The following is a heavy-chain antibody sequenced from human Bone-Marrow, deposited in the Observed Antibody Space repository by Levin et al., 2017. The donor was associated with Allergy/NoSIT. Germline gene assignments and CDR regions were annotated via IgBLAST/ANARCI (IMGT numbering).Heavy chain of an antibody. J-gene: IGHJ3*01. CDR1: GFTFSDFA. CDR2: ISYDGTNE. V-gene: IGHV3-30-3*01. D-gene: IGHD4-17*01. CDR3: ARDLGLYGDYDAFDV. Sequence: SGGSLRLSCAASGFTFSDFAFDWVRQAPGKGLEWVALISYDGTNEFYADSVKGRFTISRDNSKNTLYLQMNSLRPEDTAVYFCARDLGLYGDYDAFDVWGQGTLVTVSS.